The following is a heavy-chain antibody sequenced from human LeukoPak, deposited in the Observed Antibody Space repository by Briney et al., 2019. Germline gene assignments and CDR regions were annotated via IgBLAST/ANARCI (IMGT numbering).Heavy chain of an antibody. D-gene: IGHD2-2*01. Sequence: GGSLRLSCAASGFTFSSYSMNWVRQAPGKGLEWVSSISSSSSYIYYADSVKGQFTISRDNAKNSLYLQMNSLRAEDTAVYYCARGVRNCSSTSCYGLFDYWGQGTLVTVSS. J-gene: IGHJ4*02. CDR3: ARGVRNCSSTSCYGLFDY. CDR1: GFTFSSYS. V-gene: IGHV3-21*01. CDR2: ISSSSSYI.